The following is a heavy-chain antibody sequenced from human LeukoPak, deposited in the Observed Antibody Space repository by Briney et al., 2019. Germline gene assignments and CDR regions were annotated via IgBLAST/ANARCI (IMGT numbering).Heavy chain of an antibody. D-gene: IGHD2-2*01. CDR2: IYYSGST. CDR3: ARPMGYCSSTSCHPHAFDI. CDR1: GYSISSGYY. Sequence: SETLSLTCTVSGYSISSGYYWGWIRQPPGKGLEWIGSIYYSGSTYYNPSLKSRVTISVDTSKNQFSLKLSSVTAADTAVYYCARPMGYCSSTSCHPHAFDIWGQGTMVTVPS. V-gene: IGHV4-38-2*02. J-gene: IGHJ3*02.